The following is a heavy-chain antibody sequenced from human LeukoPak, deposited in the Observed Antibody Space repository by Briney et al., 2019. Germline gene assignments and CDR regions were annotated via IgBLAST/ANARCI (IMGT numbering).Heavy chain of an antibody. J-gene: IGHJ3*02. V-gene: IGHV3-23*01. CDR2: ISGSGGST. D-gene: IGHD2-2*01. Sequence: PGGSLRLSCAACGFTFSSYAMGWVCQAPGEGLEWGSAISGSGGSTYSTPSLKGRFTISGDNSKNPLYLQLNTLTAADTAVYYCAKDREQLPYDAFDIWGQGTMVPVSS. CDR3: AKDREQLPYDAFDI. CDR1: GFTFSSYA.